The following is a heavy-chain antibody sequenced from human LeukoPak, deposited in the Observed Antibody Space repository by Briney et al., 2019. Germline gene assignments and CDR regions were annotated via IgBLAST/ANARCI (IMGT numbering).Heavy chain of an antibody. CDR1: GYTFTGYY. J-gene: IGHJ4*02. V-gene: IGHV1-2*02. Sequence: ASVKVSCKASGYTFTGYYMHWVRQAPGQGLEWMGWINPNSGGTNYAQKFQGRVTMTRDTSISTAYMELSRLRSDDTAVYYCARDHYSSGWYFNYWDQGTLVTVSS. CDR2: INPNSGGT. CDR3: ARDHYSSGWYFNY. D-gene: IGHD6-19*01.